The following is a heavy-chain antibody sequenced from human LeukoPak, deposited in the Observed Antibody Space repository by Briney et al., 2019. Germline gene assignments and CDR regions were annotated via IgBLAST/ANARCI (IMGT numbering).Heavy chain of an antibody. CDR1: GGTFSSYA. Sequence: SVKVSCKASGGTFSSYAISWVRQAPGQGLEWMGGIIPIFGTANYAQKFQGRVTITAGESTSTAYMELSSLRSEDTAVYYCASLGDYYDSSGYYLDWGQGTLVTVSS. V-gene: IGHV1-69*13. D-gene: IGHD3-22*01. CDR3: ASLGDYYDSSGYYLD. CDR2: IIPIFGTA. J-gene: IGHJ4*02.